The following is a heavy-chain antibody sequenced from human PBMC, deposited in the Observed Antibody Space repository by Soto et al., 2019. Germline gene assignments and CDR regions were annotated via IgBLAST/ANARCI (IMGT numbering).Heavy chain of an antibody. CDR1: GGTFSSYA. V-gene: IGHV1-69*13. J-gene: IGHJ5*02. Sequence: SVKVSCKASGGTFSSYAISWVRQAPGQGLEWIGGIIPIFGTAIYAQKFQGRVTITADESTSTAYMELSSLRSEDTAVYYCARGIYYGSGSNNWFDPWGQGTLVTVSS. CDR3: ARGIYYGSGSNNWFDP. CDR2: IIPIFGTA. D-gene: IGHD3-10*01.